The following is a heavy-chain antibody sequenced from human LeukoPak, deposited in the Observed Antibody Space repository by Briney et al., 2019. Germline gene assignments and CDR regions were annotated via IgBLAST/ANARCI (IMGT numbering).Heavy chain of an antibody. CDR1: GGSIRSSSYY. Sequence: SETLSLTCTVSGGSIRSSSYYWGWIRQPPGKGLEWIASIYYSGSTYNNPSLKSRVTISVDTSKNQFSLKLSSVTAADTAVYYCARHTDSYGDYGPFDYWGQGTLVTVSS. CDR3: ARHTDSYGDYGPFDY. V-gene: IGHV4-39*01. CDR2: IYYSGST. D-gene: IGHD4-17*01. J-gene: IGHJ4*02.